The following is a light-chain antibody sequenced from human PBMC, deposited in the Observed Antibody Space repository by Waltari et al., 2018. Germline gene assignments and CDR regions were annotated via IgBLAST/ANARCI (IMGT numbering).Light chain of an antibody. J-gene: IGLJ2*01. CDR2: EVS. CDR3: SSYTSSSTLV. CDR1: SSDVGGYNY. Sequence: QSALTQPASVFGSPGQSITISCTGTSSDVGGYNYASWYQQHPGKAPKLMIYEVSNRPSGVSNRFSGSKSGNTASLTISGLQAEDEADYYCSSYTSSSTLVFGGGTKLTVL. V-gene: IGLV2-14*01.